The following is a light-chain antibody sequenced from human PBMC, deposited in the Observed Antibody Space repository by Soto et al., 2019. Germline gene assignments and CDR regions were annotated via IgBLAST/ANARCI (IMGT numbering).Light chain of an antibody. Sequence: SYELTQPPSVSVAPGKTARLTCGCNDIGSKSVHWYQQKPGQAPVLVIYYVSDRPSGIPARFSGSNSGNTGTLTISRVEAGNEPDYYCQVRDRSSDHDVFGTGTKVTVL. V-gene: IGLV3-21*04. CDR1: DIGSKS. CDR3: QVRDRSSDHDV. J-gene: IGLJ1*01. CDR2: YVS.